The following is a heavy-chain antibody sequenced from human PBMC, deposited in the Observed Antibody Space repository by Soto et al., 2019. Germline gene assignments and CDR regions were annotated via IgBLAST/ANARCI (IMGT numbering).Heavy chain of an antibody. D-gene: IGHD3-3*01. J-gene: IGHJ3*02. V-gene: IGHV4-39*01. CDR1: GGSISSSSYY. CDR3: ARREYYDFWSGHLDAFDI. Sequence: SETLSLTCTVSGGSISSSSYYWGWIRQPPGKGLEWIGSIYYSGSTYYNPSLKSRVTISVDTSKNQFSLKLSSVTAADTAVYYCARREYYDFWSGHLDAFDIWGQGTMVTVSS. CDR2: IYYSGST.